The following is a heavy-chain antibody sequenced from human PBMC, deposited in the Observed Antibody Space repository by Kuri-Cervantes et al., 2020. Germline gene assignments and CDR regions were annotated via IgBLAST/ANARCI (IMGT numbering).Heavy chain of an antibody. CDR2: INPNSGGT. V-gene: IGHV1-2*02. CDR1: GYIFTGYY. D-gene: IGHD1-14*01. Sequence: ASVKVSCKASGYIFTGYYIYWVRQAPGQGLEWMGWINPNSGGTNYAQKFQGRVTMTRDTSISTAYMELNWLRSDDTAVYYCARGARAGIDYWGQGTLVTVSS. J-gene: IGHJ4*02. CDR3: ARGARAGIDY.